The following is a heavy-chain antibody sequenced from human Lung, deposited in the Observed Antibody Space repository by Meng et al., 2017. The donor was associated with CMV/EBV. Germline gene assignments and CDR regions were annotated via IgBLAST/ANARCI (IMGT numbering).Heavy chain of an antibody. V-gene: IGHV4-61*01. D-gene: IGHD3-16*01. J-gene: IGHJ6*02. Sequence: LSCTVSGGSVSSGSYYWSWIRQPPGKGLEWIGYIYYSGSTNYNPSLKSRVTISVDTSKNQFSLKLSSVTAADTAVYYCARDYGWGAVTRYYYYGMDVWXQGTTVTVSS. CDR1: GGSVSSGSYY. CDR2: IYYSGST. CDR3: ARDYGWGAVTRYYYYGMDV.